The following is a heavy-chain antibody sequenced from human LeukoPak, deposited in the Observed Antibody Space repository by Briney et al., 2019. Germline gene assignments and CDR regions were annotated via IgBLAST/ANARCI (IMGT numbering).Heavy chain of an antibody. CDR3: ARVMSYYYDSSGSDY. J-gene: IGHJ4*02. CDR2: ISAYNGNT. CDR1: GYTFTGYY. Sequence: ASVKVFCKASGYTFTGYYMHWVRQAPGQGLEWMGWISAYNGNTNYAQKLQGRVTMTTDTSTSTAYMELRSLRSDDTAVYYCARVMSYYYDSSGSDYWGQGTLVTVSS. V-gene: IGHV1-18*04. D-gene: IGHD3-22*01.